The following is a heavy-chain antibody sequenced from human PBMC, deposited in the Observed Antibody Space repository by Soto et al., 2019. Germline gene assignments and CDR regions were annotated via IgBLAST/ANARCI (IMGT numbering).Heavy chain of an antibody. V-gene: IGHV3-30*18. CDR3: AKDWGSFTDAIEI. D-gene: IGHD3-16*01. CDR2: ISYDESQK. CDR1: QFTFSSYG. J-gene: IGHJ3*02. Sequence: QVQLVESGGGVVQPGRSLRLSCAASQFTFSSYGMHWVRQGPGKGLEWVAVISYDESQKYYADSVKGRFTISRDNSKNTLYLQVNSLRVEDTAVYYCAKDWGSFTDAIEIWGQGTMVTVSS.